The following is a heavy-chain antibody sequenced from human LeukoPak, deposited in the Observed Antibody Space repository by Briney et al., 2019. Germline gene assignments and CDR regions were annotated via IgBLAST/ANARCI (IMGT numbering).Heavy chain of an antibody. CDR3: ARDSRQLVPNYYYYGMDV. Sequence: SETLSLTCAVYGGSFSGYYWSWIRQPPGKGLEWIGEINHSGSTNYNPSLKSRVTMSVDTSKNQFSLKLSSVTAADTAVYYCARDSRQLVPNYYYYGMDVWGQGTTVTVSS. D-gene: IGHD6-13*01. CDR1: GGSFSGYY. V-gene: IGHV4-34*01. CDR2: INHSGST. J-gene: IGHJ6*02.